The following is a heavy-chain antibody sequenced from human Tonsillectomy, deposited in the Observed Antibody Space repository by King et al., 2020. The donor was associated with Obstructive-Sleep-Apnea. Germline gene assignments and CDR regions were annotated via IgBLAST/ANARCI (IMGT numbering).Heavy chain of an antibody. CDR2: TKEDGSEK. Sequence: VQLVESGGGLVQPGGSLRLSCAASGFAFSTYWMNWVRQDPGKGLEWVANTKEDGSEKYFVDSVKGQFTISRDNAKNLLHLQMNSLRAEDTAVYYCARGGYCTSTNCFYYYYYGMDVWGQGPTVTVSS. CDR3: ARGGYCTSTNCFYYYYYGMDV. V-gene: IGHV3-7*01. D-gene: IGHD2-2*01. J-gene: IGHJ6*02. CDR1: GFAFSTYW.